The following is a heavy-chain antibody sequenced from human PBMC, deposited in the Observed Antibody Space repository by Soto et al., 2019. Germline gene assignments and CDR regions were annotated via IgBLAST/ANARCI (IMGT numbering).Heavy chain of an antibody. D-gene: IGHD3-16*02. CDR3: ARVIRLGELSLYGGLELPNWFDP. J-gene: IGHJ5*02. V-gene: IGHV4-39*01. CDR1: GGSISSSSYY. CDR2: IYYSGST. Sequence: QLQLQESGPGLVKPSETLSLTCTVSGGSISSSSYYWGWIRQPPGKGLEWIGSIYYSGSTYYNPSLKGRVTISVDTSKNQFSLKLSSVTAADTAVYYCARVIRLGELSLYGGLELPNWFDPWGQGTLVTVSS.